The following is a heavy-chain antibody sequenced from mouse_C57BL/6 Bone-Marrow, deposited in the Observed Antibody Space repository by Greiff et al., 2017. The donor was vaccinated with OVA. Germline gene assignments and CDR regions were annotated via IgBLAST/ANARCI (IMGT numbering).Heavy chain of an antibody. CDR3: ASYDGYLFDY. Sequence: QVQLQQPGAELVKPGASVKLSCKASGYTFTSYWMQWVKQRPGQGLEWIGEIDPSASYTNYNQKFKGKATLTVDTSSSTAYMQLSSLTSEDSAVYYCASYDGYLFDYWGQGTTLTVSS. CDR1: GYTFTSYW. J-gene: IGHJ2*01. V-gene: IGHV1-50*01. D-gene: IGHD2-3*01. CDR2: IDPSASYT.